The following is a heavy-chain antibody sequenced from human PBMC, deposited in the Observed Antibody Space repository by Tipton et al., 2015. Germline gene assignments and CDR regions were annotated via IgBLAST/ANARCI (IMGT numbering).Heavy chain of an antibody. CDR1: RGPISNNF. CDR2: IHSDGRT. Sequence: TLSLTCTASRGPISNNFWTWIRQSPGKGLEWVGYIHSDGRTKYNHSLRSRVTISLDTSENQFSLKVTSVTAADTAVYYCAKVGARHQLAPRDFDYWGQGTLVTVSS. V-gene: IGHV4-59*01. D-gene: IGHD1-1*01. J-gene: IGHJ4*02. CDR3: AKVGARHQLAPRDFDY.